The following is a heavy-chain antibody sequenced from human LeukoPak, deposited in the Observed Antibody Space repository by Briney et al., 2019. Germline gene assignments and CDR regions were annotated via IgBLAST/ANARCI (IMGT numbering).Heavy chain of an antibody. CDR2: ISSSGSTI. CDR3: ARESGYRGDAFDI. CDR1: GFTFSSNW. V-gene: IGHV3-48*04. D-gene: IGHD5-18*01. J-gene: IGHJ3*02. Sequence: PGGSLRLSCAASGFTFSSNWMNWVRQAPGKGLEWVSYISSSGSTIYYADSVKGRFTISRDNANNSLYLRMNSLRAEDTAVYYCARESGYRGDAFDIWGQGTMVTVSS.